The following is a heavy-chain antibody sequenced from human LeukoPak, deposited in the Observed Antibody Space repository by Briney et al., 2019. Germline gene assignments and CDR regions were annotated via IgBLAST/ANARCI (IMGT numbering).Heavy chain of an antibody. V-gene: IGHV3-48*02. CDR3: ARGFSSGRGAFDY. Sequence: GGSLRLSCAASGFTFRTYSMNWVRQAPGKGLEWVSYISSSPTTIYYADSVKGRFIISRDNARNSLFLQMNSLRDEDTAVYYCARGFSSGRGAFDYWGQGTLVTVSS. CDR2: ISSSPTTI. CDR1: GFTFRTYS. J-gene: IGHJ4*02. D-gene: IGHD6-19*01.